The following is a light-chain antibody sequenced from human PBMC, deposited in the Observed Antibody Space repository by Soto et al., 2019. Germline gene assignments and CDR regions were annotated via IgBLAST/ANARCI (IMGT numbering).Light chain of an antibody. J-gene: IGKJ4*01. CDR2: KAS. CDR3: QPYDSYPLT. V-gene: IGKV1-5*03. CDR1: QSISSW. Sequence: DTPMTQSPSTLSASVGDRVTITCRASQSISSWLAWYQQKPGKGPKLLIYKASTLQSGVPSNFSGGGSGTEFTPTISSLQPDDFATYYCQPYDSYPLTFGGGTKVEIK.